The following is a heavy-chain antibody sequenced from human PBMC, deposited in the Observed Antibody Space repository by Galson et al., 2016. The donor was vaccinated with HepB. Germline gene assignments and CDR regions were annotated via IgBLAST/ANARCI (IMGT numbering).Heavy chain of an antibody. CDR3: ARVRYPPPRYYYYYMDV. CDR2: INPNSGGT. J-gene: IGHJ6*03. Sequence: SVKVSCKASGYAFAGYYMHWVRQAPGQGLEWMGWINPNSGGTNYPQMFQGRVTMTRDTSISTAYMELSRLRSDDTAVYYFARVRYPPPRYYYYYMDVWGKGTTVTVSS. D-gene: IGHD3-16*02. CDR1: GYAFAGYY. V-gene: IGHV1-2*02.